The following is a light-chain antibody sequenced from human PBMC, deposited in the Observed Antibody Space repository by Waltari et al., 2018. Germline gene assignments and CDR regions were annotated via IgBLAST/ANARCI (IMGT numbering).Light chain of an antibody. CDR3: GTWDSGLWV. CDR2: DNN. CDR1: SSNIGNNY. Sequence: QSVLTQPPSVSAAPGQKVTISCSGSSSNIGNNYVSWYQQLPGTAPKLRIYDNNKRPSGIPDRFSGSKSGTSATLGITGLQTGDEADYYCGTWDSGLWVFGGGTKLTVL. V-gene: IGLV1-51*01. J-gene: IGLJ3*02.